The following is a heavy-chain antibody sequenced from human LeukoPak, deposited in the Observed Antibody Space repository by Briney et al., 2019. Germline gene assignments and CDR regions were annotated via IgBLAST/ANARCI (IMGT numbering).Heavy chain of an antibody. CDR2: MNPNSGNT. V-gene: IGHV1-8*03. Sequence: EASVKVSCKASGYTFTSYDINWVRQATGQGLEWMGWMNPNSGNTGYAQKFQGRVTITRNTSISTAYMELSSLRSEDTAVYYCARGDGAYYDILTGYYRYYYYYMDVWGKGTTVTVSS. CDR3: ARGDGAYYDILTGYYRYYYYYMDV. D-gene: IGHD3-9*01. J-gene: IGHJ6*03. CDR1: GYTFTSYD.